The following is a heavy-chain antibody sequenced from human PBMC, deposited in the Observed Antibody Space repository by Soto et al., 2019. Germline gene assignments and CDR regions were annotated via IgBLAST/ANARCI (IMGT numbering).Heavy chain of an antibody. CDR3: ARPNSGDCTNCVCLGVGDYYMDV. J-gene: IGHJ6*03. CDR1: GYSFTSYW. V-gene: IGHV5-51*01. CDR2: IYPGDSDT. Sequence: PGESLKISCKGSGYSFTSYWIGWVRQMPGKGLEWMGIIYPGDSDTRYSPSFQGQVTISADKSISTAYLQWSSLKASDTAMYYCARPNSGDCTNCVCLGVGDYYMDVWGKGTTVTVSS. D-gene: IGHD2-8*01.